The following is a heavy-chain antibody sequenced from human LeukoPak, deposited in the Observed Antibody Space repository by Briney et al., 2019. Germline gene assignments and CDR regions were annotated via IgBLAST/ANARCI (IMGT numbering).Heavy chain of an antibody. Sequence: ASVKVSCKASGYTFTSYAMQWVRQAPGQRLEWMGWINAGNGNTKYSQKFQGRVTITRDTSESTAYMELSSLRSEDTAVYYCAFSFGYSYVWDAVDYWGQGTLVTVSS. CDR2: INAGNGNT. CDR1: GYTFTSYA. CDR3: AFSFGYSYVWDAVDY. V-gene: IGHV1-3*01. J-gene: IGHJ4*02. D-gene: IGHD5-18*01.